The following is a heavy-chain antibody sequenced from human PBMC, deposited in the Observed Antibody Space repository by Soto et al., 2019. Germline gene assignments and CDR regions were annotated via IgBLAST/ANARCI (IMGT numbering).Heavy chain of an antibody. CDR3: ARTSAAGKYYYGMDV. D-gene: IGHD6-13*01. V-gene: IGHV5-51*01. Sequence: GESLKISCKGSGYSFTSYWIGWVRQMPGKGLEWMGIIYPGDSDTRYSPSFQGQVTISADKSISTAYLQWSSLKASDTAMYYCARTSAAGKYYYGMDVWGQGTTVTISS. CDR2: IYPGDSDT. CDR1: GYSFTSYW. J-gene: IGHJ6*02.